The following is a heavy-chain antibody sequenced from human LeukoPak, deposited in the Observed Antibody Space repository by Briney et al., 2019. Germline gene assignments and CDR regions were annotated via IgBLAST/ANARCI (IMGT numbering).Heavy chain of an antibody. D-gene: IGHD1/OR15-1a*01. CDR1: GFTFSSYA. V-gene: IGHV3-23*01. Sequence: GGSLRLSCAASGFTFSSYAMSWVRQAPGKGLEWVSAISGSGGSTYYADSVKGRFTISRDNSKNTLYLQMNSLRAEDTAVYYCAKVSGGWNNYYGMDVWGKGTTVTVSS. CDR2: ISGSGGST. J-gene: IGHJ6*04. CDR3: AKVSGGWNNYYGMDV.